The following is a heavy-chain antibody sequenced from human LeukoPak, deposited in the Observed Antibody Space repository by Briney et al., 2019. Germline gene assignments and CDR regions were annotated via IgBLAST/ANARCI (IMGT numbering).Heavy chain of an antibody. CDR3: ARETYCGGDCYVQYYFDY. Sequence: GGSLRLSCEASGFTFSSYAVSWVRQAPGKGLDWVSAISGSRGSTYYADSVKGRFTISRDNSKNTLFLQMNSLRAEDTAVYYCARETYCGGDCYVQYYFDYWGQGTLVTVSS. CDR1: GFTFSSYA. V-gene: IGHV3-23*01. CDR2: ISGSRGST. D-gene: IGHD2-21*02. J-gene: IGHJ4*02.